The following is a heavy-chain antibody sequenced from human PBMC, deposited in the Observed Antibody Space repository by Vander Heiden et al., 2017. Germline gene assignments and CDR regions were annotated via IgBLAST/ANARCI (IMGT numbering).Heavy chain of an antibody. J-gene: IGHJ5*02. CDR3: TTAITMIP. Sequence: RFTISRDDSKNTLYLQMNSLKTEDTAVYYCTTAITMIPWGQGTLVTVSS. V-gene: IGHV3-15*01. D-gene: IGHD3-22*01.